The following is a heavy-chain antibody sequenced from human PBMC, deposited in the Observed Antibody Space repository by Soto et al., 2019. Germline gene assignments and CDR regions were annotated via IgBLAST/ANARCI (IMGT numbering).Heavy chain of an antibody. CDR3: SRYILTSSVRFSDP. V-gene: IGHV3-48*01. CDR1: GLTFSSYG. D-gene: IGHD7-27*01. Sequence: VGSRSLSCASSGLTFSSYGMHLVRQAPGKGLEWVSYISSSGSTIYYADSVKGRFTISRDDSENSLYLQMNSLKTEDTAVYYCSRYILTSSVRFSDPWGQGTLVTVSS. CDR2: ISSSGSTI. J-gene: IGHJ5*02.